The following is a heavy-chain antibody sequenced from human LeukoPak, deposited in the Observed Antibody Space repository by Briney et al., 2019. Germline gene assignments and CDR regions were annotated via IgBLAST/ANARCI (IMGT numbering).Heavy chain of an antibody. D-gene: IGHD6-6*01. J-gene: IGHJ5*02. CDR1: GGSFSGYY. V-gene: IGHV4-34*01. CDR3: AREYSSSSGGANWFDP. CDR2: INHSGST. Sequence: SETLSLTCAVYGGSFSGYYWSWIRQPPGKGLEWIGEINHSGSTNYNPSLKSRVTISVDTSKNQFSLKLSSVTAADTAVYYCAREYSSSSGGANWFDPWGQGTLVTVSS.